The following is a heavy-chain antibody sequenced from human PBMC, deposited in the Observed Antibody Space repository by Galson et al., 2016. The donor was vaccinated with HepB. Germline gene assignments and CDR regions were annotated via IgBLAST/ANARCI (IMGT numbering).Heavy chain of an antibody. CDR2: ISSSGNTI. CDR3: ARESGSYSFDY. V-gene: IGHV3-11*01. Sequence: QAPGKGLEWISYISSSGNTIYHADSVKGRFTISRDNARNSLYLQMNSLRADDTAVYYCARESGSYSFDYWGQGTLATVSS. D-gene: IGHD1-26*01. J-gene: IGHJ4*02.